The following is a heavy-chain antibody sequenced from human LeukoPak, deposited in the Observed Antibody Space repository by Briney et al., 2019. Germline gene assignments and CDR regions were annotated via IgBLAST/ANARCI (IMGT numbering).Heavy chain of an antibody. CDR2: ISAYNGNT. V-gene: IGHV1-18*01. CDR3: ARADKYYDILTGFQFLYY. CDR1: GYTFTSYG. D-gene: IGHD3-9*01. Sequence: GASVKVSCKASGYTFTSYGISWVRQAPGQGLEWMGWISAYNGNTNYAQKLQGRVTMTTDTSTSTAYMELRSLRSDDTAVYYCARADKYYDILTGFQFLYYWGQGTLVTVSS. J-gene: IGHJ4*02.